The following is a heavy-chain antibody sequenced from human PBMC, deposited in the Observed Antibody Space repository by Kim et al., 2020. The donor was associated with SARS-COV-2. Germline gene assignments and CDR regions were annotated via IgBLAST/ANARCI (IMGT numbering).Heavy chain of an antibody. CDR1: GGTSTTY. J-gene: IGHJ4*02. Sequence: SVKVSCRASGGTSTTYISWVRQAPGQGLEWVGGIVPLLGTPSYAQKFQGRVTITADESTRTTYMELSTLKSEDTAMYYCATPSLMSTVSCFDDWGQGTLVTVSS. D-gene: IGHD4-17*01. CDR2: IVPLLGTP. CDR3: ATPSLMSTVSCFDD. V-gene: IGHV1-69*13.